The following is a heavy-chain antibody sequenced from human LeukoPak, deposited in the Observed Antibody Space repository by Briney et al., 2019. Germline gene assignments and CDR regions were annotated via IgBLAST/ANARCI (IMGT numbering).Heavy chain of an antibody. D-gene: IGHD4-23*01. CDR1: GFTVSSNY. CDR3: AKDSATVVTPGAFDI. J-gene: IGHJ3*02. Sequence: PGGSLRLSCAASGFTVSSNYMSWVRQAPGKGLEWVSVIYSGGSTYYADSVKGRFTISRDNSKNTLYFQMNSLRAEDTAVYYCAKDSATVVTPGAFDIWGQGTMVTVSS. CDR2: IYSGGST. V-gene: IGHV3-53*01.